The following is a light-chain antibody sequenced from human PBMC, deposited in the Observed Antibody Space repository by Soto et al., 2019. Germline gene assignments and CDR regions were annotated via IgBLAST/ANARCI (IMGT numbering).Light chain of an antibody. J-gene: IGKJ5*01. CDR3: QQYNNWPHT. V-gene: IGKV3D-15*01. CDR1: QSVSNN. CDR2: GAS. Sequence: EIMLSQSPGTLSLPPGERATLSCRASQSVSNNYLAWYQQKPGQAPRLLIYGASNRATGIPDRFSGTGSGAEFTLTISSLQSEDFAVYYCQQYNNWPHTLGQGTRLEIK.